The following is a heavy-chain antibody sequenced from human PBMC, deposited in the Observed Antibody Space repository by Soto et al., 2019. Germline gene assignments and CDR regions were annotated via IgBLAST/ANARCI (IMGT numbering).Heavy chain of an antibody. J-gene: IGHJ6*02. CDR2: IIPIFGTA. CDR3: ARLLTRPSNRYYYGMDV. D-gene: IGHD4-4*01. CDR1: GGTFSSYA. V-gene: IGHV1-69*13. Sequence: GASVKVSCKASGGTFSSYAISWVRQAPGQGLEWMGGIIPIFGTANYAQKFQGRVTITADESTSTAYMELSSLRSEDTAVYYCARLLTRPSNRYYYGMDVWGQGTTVTVSS.